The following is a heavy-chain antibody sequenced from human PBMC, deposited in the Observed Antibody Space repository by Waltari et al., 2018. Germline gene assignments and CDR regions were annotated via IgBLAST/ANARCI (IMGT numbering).Heavy chain of an antibody. CDR3: AAGGGGDWGY. CDR1: GGSISSGSYY. CDR2: IYTSGST. V-gene: IGHV4-61*09. D-gene: IGHD2-21*01. J-gene: IGHJ4*02. Sequence: QVQLQESGPGLVKPSQTLSLTCTVSGGSISSGSYYWSWIRQPAGKGLEWIGYIYTSGSTNYTPSLKSRVTISVDTSKNQFSLKLSSVTAADTAVYYCAAGGGGDWGYWGQGTLVTVSS.